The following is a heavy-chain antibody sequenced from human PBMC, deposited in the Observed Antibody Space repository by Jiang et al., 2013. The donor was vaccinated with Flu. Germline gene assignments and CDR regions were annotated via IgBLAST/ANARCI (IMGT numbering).Heavy chain of an antibody. Sequence: VQLVESGGGVVQPGRSLRLSCAASGFILRNYAMHWVRQAPGKGLECVASISHDGTDNYYADGVRGRFTLSRDRSKNTLFLQMKSLTSDDTAVYYCAQGPPLGIWAANVGAMDVWGQGTTVTVSS. CDR2: ISHDGTDN. J-gene: IGHJ6*02. CDR1: GFILRNYA. D-gene: IGHD2-15*01. CDR3: AQGPPLGIWAANVGAMDV. V-gene: IGHV3-30*18.